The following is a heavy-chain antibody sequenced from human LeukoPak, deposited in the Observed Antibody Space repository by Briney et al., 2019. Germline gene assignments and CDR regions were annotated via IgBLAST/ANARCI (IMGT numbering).Heavy chain of an antibody. CDR3: ARDFSSGWTNWFDP. J-gene: IGHJ5*02. CDR1: GYTFTSYA. D-gene: IGHD6-19*01. V-gene: IGHV1-69*13. Sequence: GASVKVSCKASGYTFTSYAISWARQAPGQGLEWMGGIIPIFGTANYAQKFQGKVTITADESTSTAYMELSSLRSEDTAVYYCARDFSSGWTNWFDPWGQGTLVTVSS. CDR2: IIPIFGTA.